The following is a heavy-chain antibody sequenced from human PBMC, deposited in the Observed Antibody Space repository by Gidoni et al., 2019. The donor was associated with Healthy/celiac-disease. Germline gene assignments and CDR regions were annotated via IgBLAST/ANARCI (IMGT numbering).Heavy chain of an antibody. J-gene: IGHJ2*01. D-gene: IGHD3-10*01. CDR3: ARGRRMVRGVKYWYFDL. Sequence: QVQLQQWGAGLLKPSETLSLTCAVYGGSFSGYYWSWIRQPPGKGLECIGEINHSGSTNYNPSLKSRVTISVDTSKNQFSLKLSSVTAADTAVYYCARGRRMVRGVKYWYFDLWGRGTLVTVSS. V-gene: IGHV4-34*01. CDR2: INHSGST. CDR1: GGSFSGYY.